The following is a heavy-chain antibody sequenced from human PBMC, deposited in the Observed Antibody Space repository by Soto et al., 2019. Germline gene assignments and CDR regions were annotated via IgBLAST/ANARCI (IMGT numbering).Heavy chain of an antibody. CDR1: GGTFSSYA. CDR3: ARISATVTTTRGGWYFDL. V-gene: IGHV1-69*01. D-gene: IGHD4-17*01. Sequence: QVQLVQSGAEVKKPGSSVKVSCKASGGTFSSYAISWVRQAPGQGLEWTGGIIPIFGTANYAQKFQGRVTITADESTSTAYMELSSLRSEDTAVYYCARISATVTTTRGGWYFDLWGRGTLVTVSS. CDR2: IIPIFGTA. J-gene: IGHJ2*01.